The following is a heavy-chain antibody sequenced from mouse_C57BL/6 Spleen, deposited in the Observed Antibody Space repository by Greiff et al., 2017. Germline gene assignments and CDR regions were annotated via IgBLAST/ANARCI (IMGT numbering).Heavy chain of an antibody. J-gene: IGHJ2*01. CDR2: ISGGGGYT. CDR1: GFTFSSYS. CDR3: GRDGGYFED. Sequence: EVQLVESGGGLVKPGGSLKLSCAASGFTFSSYSMSWVRQTPEKRLEWVATISGGGGYTYYPDSVKGRFTISRDNAKNTLYLQMSSLRSEDTALYYCGRDGGYFEDWGKGTTLTVSS. V-gene: IGHV5-9*01. D-gene: IGHD1-1*01.